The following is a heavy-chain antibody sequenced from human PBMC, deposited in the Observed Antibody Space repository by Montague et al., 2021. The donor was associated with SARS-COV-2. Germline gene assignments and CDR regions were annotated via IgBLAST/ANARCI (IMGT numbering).Heavy chain of an antibody. CDR2: IYYSGST. V-gene: IGHV4-39*07. CDR3: ARVGRQQLVRLSGMDV. D-gene: IGHD6-13*01. J-gene: IGHJ6*02. Sequence: SETLSLTCTVSGGSISSSSYYWGWIRQPPGKGLEWIGSIYYSGSTYYNPSLKSRVTISVDTSKNQFSLKLSSVTAVDTAVYYCARVGRQQLVRLSGMDVWGQGTTVTVS. CDR1: GGSISSSSYY.